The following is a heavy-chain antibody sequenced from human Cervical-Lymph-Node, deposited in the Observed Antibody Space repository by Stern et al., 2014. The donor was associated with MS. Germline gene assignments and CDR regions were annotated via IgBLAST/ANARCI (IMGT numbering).Heavy chain of an antibody. J-gene: IGHJ4*02. CDR2: IIPIFATA. CDR3: AREGSSGYEYYFDF. D-gene: IGHD5-12*01. CDR1: GGTFSNYA. V-gene: IGHV1-69*01. Sequence: VQLVESGAEVKKPGSSGKVSCKASGGTFSNYAISWVRQAPGQGLEWMGGIIPIFATANYAQKFQGRITISADESTSTAYMELSSLRSEDTAVYYCAREGSSGYEYYFDFWGQGTLVTVSS.